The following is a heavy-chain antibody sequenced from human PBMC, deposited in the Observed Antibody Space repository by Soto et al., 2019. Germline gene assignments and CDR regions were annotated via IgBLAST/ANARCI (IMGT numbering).Heavy chain of an antibody. V-gene: IGHV3-48*01. CDR1: GFTFSSYS. Sequence: GGSLRLSCAASGFTFSSYSMNWVRQAPGKGLEWVAYISSSTSPIYYADYVKGRFTNSRDNAKNSMYLQMNSLRAVYTAVYYCARAQGPHYFAYWGQGALVTVSS. J-gene: IGHJ4*02. CDR2: ISSSTSPI. CDR3: ARAQGPHYFAY.